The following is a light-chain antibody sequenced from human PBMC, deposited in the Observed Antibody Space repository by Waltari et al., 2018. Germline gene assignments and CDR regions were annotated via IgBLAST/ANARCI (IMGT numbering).Light chain of an antibody. V-gene: IGKV3-20*01. CDR2: GVS. CDR1: QSVGTS. J-gene: IGKJ1*01. CDR3: QHYVRLPVT. Sequence: EIVLTQSPGTLSLSPGERATLSCRASQSVGTSLAWCRQQKGGQAPRLLIYGVSIRATGISDRFSGSGFGTDFSLTISGLEPEDSAVYYCQHYVRLPVTFGQGTTVEIK.